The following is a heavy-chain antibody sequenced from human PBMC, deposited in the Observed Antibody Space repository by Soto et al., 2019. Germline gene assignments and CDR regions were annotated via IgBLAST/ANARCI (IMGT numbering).Heavy chain of an antibody. Sequence: SETLSLTCTVSGGSISSGDYYWSWIRQPPGKGLEWIGYIYYSGSTYYNPSLKSRVTISVDTSKNQFSLKLSSVTAADTATYYCAHSLAASNCGDYEPINSFDYWGQGTLVTVSS. D-gene: IGHD4-17*01. CDR3: AHSLAASNCGDYEPINSFDY. V-gene: IGHV4-30-4*01. J-gene: IGHJ4*02. CDR1: GGSISSGDYY. CDR2: IYYSGST.